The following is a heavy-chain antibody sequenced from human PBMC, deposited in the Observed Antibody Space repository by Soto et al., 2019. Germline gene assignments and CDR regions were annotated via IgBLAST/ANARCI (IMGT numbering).Heavy chain of an antibody. CDR1: GASVSSGNYY. V-gene: IGHV4-61*01. Sequence: QVQLQESGPGLVKPSETLSLTCTVSGASVSSGNYYWSWIRQPPGKGLECIGYISYSGSTNYNPSRNSRVTISIDTSKNQFSLKLSSVTAADTAVYYCARGSGSYYAYWGQGTLVTVSS. D-gene: IGHD1-26*01. J-gene: IGHJ4*02. CDR3: ARGSGSYYAY. CDR2: ISYSGST.